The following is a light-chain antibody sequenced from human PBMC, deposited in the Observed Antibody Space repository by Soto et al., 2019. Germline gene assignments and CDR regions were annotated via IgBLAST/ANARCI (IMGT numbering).Light chain of an antibody. CDR1: QSVSSSY. CDR2: GAS. V-gene: IGKV3-20*01. J-gene: IGKJ3*01. CDR3: QQYGSSPF. Sequence: EIVLTQSPGTLSLSPGERATLSCRASQSVSSSYLAWYQQKPGQAPRLLIYGASSRATGIPDRFSGSGSGTDFAVTISILEPEDVAGYYCQQYGSSPFFGPGTKVDIK.